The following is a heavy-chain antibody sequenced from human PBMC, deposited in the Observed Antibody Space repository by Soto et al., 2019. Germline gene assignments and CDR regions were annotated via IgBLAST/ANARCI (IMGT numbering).Heavy chain of an antibody. J-gene: IGHJ4*02. CDR2: IIPIFGTA. V-gene: IGHV1-69*13. Sequence: GASVKVSCKASGGTFSSYAISWVRQAPGQGLEWMGGIIPIFGTANYAQKFQGRVTITADESTSTAYMELSSLRSEDTAVYYCARADYYGSGSYAASYFDYWGQGTLVTVSS. CDR1: GGTFSSYA. D-gene: IGHD3-10*01. CDR3: ARADYYGSGSYAASYFDY.